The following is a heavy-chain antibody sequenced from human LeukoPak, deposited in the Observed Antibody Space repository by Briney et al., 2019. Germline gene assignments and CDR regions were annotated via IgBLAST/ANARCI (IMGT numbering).Heavy chain of an antibody. CDR1: GGSISSSSYY. J-gene: IGHJ6*02. CDR3: ARGLTNYYGSGTYYLSGGMDV. D-gene: IGHD3-10*01. CDR2: IYYSGST. V-gene: IGHV4-39*07. Sequence: TSETLSLTCTVSGGSISSSSYYWGWIRQPPGKGLEWIGSIYYSGSTYYNPSLKSRVTISVDTSKNQFSLKLSSVTAADTAFYYCARGLTNYYGSGTYYLSGGMDVWGQGTTVTVSS.